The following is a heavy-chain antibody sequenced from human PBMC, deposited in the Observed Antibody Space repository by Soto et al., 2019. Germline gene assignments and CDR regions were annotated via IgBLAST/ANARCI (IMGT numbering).Heavy chain of an antibody. CDR3: ARSPTAVAGRPDAFDI. J-gene: IGHJ3*02. CDR2: IIPIFGTA. Sequence: GASVKVSCKASGGTFSSYATSWVRQAPGQGLEWMGGIIPIFGTANYAQKFQGRVTITADESTSTAYMELSSLRSEDTAVYYCARSPTAVAGRPDAFDIWGQGTMVTVSS. V-gene: IGHV1-69*13. CDR1: GGTFSSYA. D-gene: IGHD6-19*01.